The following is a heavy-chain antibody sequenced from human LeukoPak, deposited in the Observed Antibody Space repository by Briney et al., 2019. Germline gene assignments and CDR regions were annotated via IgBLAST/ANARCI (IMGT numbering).Heavy chain of an antibody. V-gene: IGHV3-11*05. CDR2: IGSSSGYT. D-gene: IGHD5-18*01. CDR3: ARVLRMGGHSYGLDD. CDR1: GFSFSDFY. J-gene: IGHJ4*02. Sequence: GGSLRLSCAASGFSFSDFYMSWIRQAPGKGLECVSYIGSSSGYTNYADSVKGRFAVSRDNPKNSLYLQMNSLRAEDTAVYYCARVLRMGGHSYGLDDWGQGTLVTVSS.